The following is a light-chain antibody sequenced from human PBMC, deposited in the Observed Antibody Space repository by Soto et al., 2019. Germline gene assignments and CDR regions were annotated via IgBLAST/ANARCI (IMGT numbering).Light chain of an antibody. CDR1: QSVDSR. J-gene: IGKJ4*01. Sequence: EVVLTQSPATLSVSPGEGATLSCKASQSVDSRLAWYQQKPGQAPRLLIEGASSRGTDIPARFSGSGSGTGFTLTITSLQPEDFAVYYCQQYSKWPLAFGGGTRVEIK. CDR2: GAS. CDR3: QQYSKWPLA. V-gene: IGKV3-15*01.